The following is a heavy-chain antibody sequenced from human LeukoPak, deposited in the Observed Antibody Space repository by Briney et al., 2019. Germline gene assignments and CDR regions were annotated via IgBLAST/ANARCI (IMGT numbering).Heavy chain of an antibody. J-gene: IGHJ5*02. CDR3: AACSGGSCSEWFDP. CDR1: GYTFTSYV. D-gene: IGHD2-15*01. V-gene: IGHV1-18*01. CDR2: ISAYNGNT. Sequence: EASVKVSCKASGYTFTSYVISWVRQAPGQGLEWMGWISAYNGNTNYAQKLQGRVTMTTDTSTSTAYMELRSLRSDDTAVYYCAACSGGSCSEWFDPWGQGTLVTVSS.